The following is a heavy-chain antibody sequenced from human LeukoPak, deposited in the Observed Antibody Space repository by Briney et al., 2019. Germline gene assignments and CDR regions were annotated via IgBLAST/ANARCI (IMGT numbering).Heavy chain of an antibody. CDR3: ARETPTLDIVVVPAAGRDAFDI. J-gene: IGHJ3*02. CDR2: ITPIFGTA. Sequence: ASVKVSCKASGGTFSSYAISWVRQAPGQGLEWMGGITPIFGTANYAQKFQGRVTITTDESTSTAYMELSSLRSEDTAVYYCARETPTLDIVVVPAAGRDAFDIWGQGTMVTVSS. D-gene: IGHD2-2*03. CDR1: GGTFSSYA. V-gene: IGHV1-69*05.